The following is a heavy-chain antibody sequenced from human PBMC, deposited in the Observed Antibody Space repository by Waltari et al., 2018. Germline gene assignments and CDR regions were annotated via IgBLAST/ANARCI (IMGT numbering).Heavy chain of an antibody. CDR3: ARRDFHYDTVWGTYTY. J-gene: IGHJ4*02. CDR1: GDSISSSSYY. Sequence: QLQLQESGPGLVKPSETLSLTCTVSGDSISSSSYYWGWIRQPPGRGLEWVGSVYYSGSTYYNPSRKHRVTISRDTSEHQFSLKLISVTAADTAVYYCARRDFHYDTVWGTYTYWGQGTLVTVSS. D-gene: IGHD3-16*01. V-gene: IGHV4-39*01. CDR2: VYYSGST.